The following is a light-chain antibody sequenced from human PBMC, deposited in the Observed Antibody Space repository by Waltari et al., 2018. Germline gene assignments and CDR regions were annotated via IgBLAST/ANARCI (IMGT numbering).Light chain of an antibody. J-gene: IGLJ1*01. V-gene: IGLV3-10*01. Sequence: SDELTQPPSVSVSPGQPARITCSGDELPKKYAHWYQQKSGQAPVVVIYEDNKRPSEIPERFSGSSSGTMATLTISGAQVEDEADYYCYSTDSSGLGVFGTGTKVTVL. CDR2: EDN. CDR1: ELPKKY. CDR3: YSTDSSGLGV.